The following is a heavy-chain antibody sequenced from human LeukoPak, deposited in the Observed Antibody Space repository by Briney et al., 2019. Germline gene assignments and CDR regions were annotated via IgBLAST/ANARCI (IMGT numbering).Heavy chain of an antibody. Sequence: PRGSLRLSCAASGFTFSTYEMKWVRQAPRKGLEWVSYISSGGSTTYYADSVKGRFTISRDNAKNSPYLQVNSLRDEDTAVYYCARGSGYGQFDSWGQGTLVTVSS. V-gene: IGHV3-48*03. J-gene: IGHJ4*02. CDR1: GFTFSTYE. CDR3: ARGSGYGQFDS. CDR2: ISSGGSTT. D-gene: IGHD5-12*01.